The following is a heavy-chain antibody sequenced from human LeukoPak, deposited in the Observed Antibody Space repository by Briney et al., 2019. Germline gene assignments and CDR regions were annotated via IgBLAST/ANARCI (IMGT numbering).Heavy chain of an antibody. V-gene: IGHV1-46*01. CDR2: INPSGGST. J-gene: IGHJ4*02. CDR3: ARDADDFWSGYSFDY. Sequence: AASVKVSCKASGYTFTSYYIHWVRQAPGQGLEWMGIINPSGGSTSYAQKFQGRVTMTRDTSTSTVYMELSSLRSEDTAVYYCARDADDFWSGYSFDYWGQGTLVTVSS. D-gene: IGHD3-3*01. CDR1: GYTFTSYY.